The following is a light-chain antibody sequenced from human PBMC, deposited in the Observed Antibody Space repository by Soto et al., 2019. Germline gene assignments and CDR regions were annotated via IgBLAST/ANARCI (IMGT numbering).Light chain of an antibody. Sequence: DIVMTQSPDSLAVSLGERATINCKSSQSVLYSSNNKNYLACYQQKPGQPPKLLIYWASTRESVVADRFSGSGSGKYFTLTISRLQAEDVAVYYCQQYYRPWTFGQGTKVEIK. CDR1: QSVLYSSNNKNY. CDR3: QQYYRPWT. J-gene: IGKJ1*01. V-gene: IGKV4-1*01. CDR2: WAS.